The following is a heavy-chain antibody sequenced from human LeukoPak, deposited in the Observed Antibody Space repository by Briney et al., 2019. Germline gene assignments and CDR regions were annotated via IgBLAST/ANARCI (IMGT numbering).Heavy chain of an antibody. CDR1: GFTFSRYG. CDR2: IWYDGSEK. D-gene: IGHD3-10*01. Sequence: GGSLRLSCAASGFTFSRYGMHWVRQAPGKGLEWVAVIWYDGSEKYYAGSVEGRFTISRDNSKNTLFLQMNSLRAEDTAVYYCARDMSMVRGVFYGMDVWGQGTTVTVSS. CDR3: ARDMSMVRGVFYGMDV. J-gene: IGHJ6*02. V-gene: IGHV3-33*01.